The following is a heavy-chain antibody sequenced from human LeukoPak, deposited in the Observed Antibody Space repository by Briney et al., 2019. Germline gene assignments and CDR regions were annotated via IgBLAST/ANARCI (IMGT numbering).Heavy chain of an antibody. Sequence: ASVRVSCKASGYTFTSYAMHWVRQAPGQRLEWMGWINAGNGNTKYSQKFQGRVTFTRDTSASTAYMELSSLRSEDTAVYYCAILNDVPTQTYLDYWGQGTLVTVSS. J-gene: IGHJ4*02. D-gene: IGHD1-1*01. CDR3: AILNDVPTQTYLDY. CDR2: INAGNGNT. CDR1: GYTFTSYA. V-gene: IGHV1-3*01.